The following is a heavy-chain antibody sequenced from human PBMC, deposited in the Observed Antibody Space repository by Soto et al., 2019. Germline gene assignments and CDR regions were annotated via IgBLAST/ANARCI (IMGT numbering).Heavy chain of an antibody. Sequence: QVQLVESGGGVVQPGRSLRLSCAASGFTFSSYGMHWVRQAPGKGLEWVAVISYDGSDKYYADSVKGRFTISRDNSKNTLYLQMNSLRAEDTAVYYCAKDGLYQWLPGRQFVYWGQGTLVTVSS. V-gene: IGHV3-30*18. CDR2: ISYDGSDK. J-gene: IGHJ4*02. D-gene: IGHD6-19*01. CDR1: GFTFSSYG. CDR3: AKDGLYQWLPGRQFVY.